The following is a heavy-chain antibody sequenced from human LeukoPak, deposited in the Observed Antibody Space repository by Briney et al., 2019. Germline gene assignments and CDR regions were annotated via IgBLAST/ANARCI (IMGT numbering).Heavy chain of an antibody. V-gene: IGHV4-38-2*01. CDR2: IYHSGST. CDR3: ASSHGCCSSTSCYTGAFDI. J-gene: IGHJ3*02. CDR1: GYSISSGYY. D-gene: IGHD2-2*02. Sequence: SETLSLTCAVSGYSISSGYYWGWIRQPPGKGLEWIGSIYHSGSTYYNPSLKSRVTISVDTSKNQFSLKLSSVTAADTAVYYCASSHGCCSSTSCYTGAFDIWGQGTMVTVSS.